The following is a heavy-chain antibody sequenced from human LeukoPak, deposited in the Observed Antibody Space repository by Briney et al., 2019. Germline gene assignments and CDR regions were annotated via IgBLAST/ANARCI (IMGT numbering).Heavy chain of an antibody. J-gene: IGHJ4*02. CDR2: ISGSGGST. V-gene: IGHV3-23*01. D-gene: IGHD3-22*01. CDR3: AKEEYDSSGYYGY. CDR1: GFTFSSYG. Sequence: GGTLRLSCAASGFTFSSYGMSWVRQAPGKGLEWVSAISGSGGSTYYADSVKGRFTISRDNSKNTLYLQMNSLRAEDTAVYYCAKEEYDSSGYYGYWGQGTLVTVSS.